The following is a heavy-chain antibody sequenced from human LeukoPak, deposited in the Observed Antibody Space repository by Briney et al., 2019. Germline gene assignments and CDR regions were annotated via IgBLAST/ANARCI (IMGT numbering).Heavy chain of an antibody. CDR1: GYTFTGYY. Sequence: ASVKVSCKASGYTFTGYYMHWVRQAPGQGLEWMGRINPNSGDTNYAQKFQGRVTMTRDTSISTAYMELSRLRSDDTAVYYCARGSMTTVTINWFDPWGQGTLVTVSS. J-gene: IGHJ5*02. D-gene: IGHD4-17*01. CDR3: ARGSMTTVTINWFDP. V-gene: IGHV1-2*06. CDR2: INPNSGDT.